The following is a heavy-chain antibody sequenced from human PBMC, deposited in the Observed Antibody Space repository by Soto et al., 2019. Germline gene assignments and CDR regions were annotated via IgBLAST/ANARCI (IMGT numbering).Heavy chain of an antibody. Sequence: QVQPQQWGAGLLKPSETLSLTCAVYGGSFSGNYWSWIRQPPGKGLEWMEEINPSGSTKYNPSVRGRMTISVDKTKDHFALRLSSATATDTAVYYCARGRVGATNWNWFDPWGQGTLVTVSS. CDR3: ARGRVGATNWNWFDP. V-gene: IGHV4-34*01. J-gene: IGHJ5*02. CDR1: GGSFSGNY. CDR2: INPSGST. D-gene: IGHD1-26*01.